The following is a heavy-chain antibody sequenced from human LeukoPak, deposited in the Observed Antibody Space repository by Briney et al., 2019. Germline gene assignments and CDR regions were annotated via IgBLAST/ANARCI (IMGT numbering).Heavy chain of an antibody. J-gene: IGHJ4*02. CDR2: INHSGST. D-gene: IGHD5-18*01. V-gene: IGHV4-34*01. CDR1: GGSFSGYY. Sequence: SETLSLTCAVYGGSFSGYYWSWIRQPPGKGLEWIGEINHSGSTNYNPSLKSRVTISVDTSKNQFSLKLSSMTAADTAVYYCARRGFYGYNGFDYWGQGTLVTVSS. CDR3: ARRGFYGYNGFDY.